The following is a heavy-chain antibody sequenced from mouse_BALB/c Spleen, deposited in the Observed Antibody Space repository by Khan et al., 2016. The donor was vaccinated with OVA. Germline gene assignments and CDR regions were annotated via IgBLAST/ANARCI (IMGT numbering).Heavy chain of an antibody. CDR3: AGGGYWCFDF. CDR2: INTYTGEP. J-gene: IGHJ1*01. CDR1: GYTFTNYG. V-gene: IGHV9-3-1*01. Sequence: QIQLVQSGPELKKPGETVKISCTASGYTFTNYGMNWVKQAPGKGLKWMGWINTYTGEPTYTDDFKGRFAFSLETSASTAYLQINNLKNEDTATDFCAGGGYWCFDFWGAGTTVTVSA. D-gene: IGHD1-1*02.